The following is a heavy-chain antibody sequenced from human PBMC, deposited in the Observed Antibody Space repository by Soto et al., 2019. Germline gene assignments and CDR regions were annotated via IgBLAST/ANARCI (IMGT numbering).Heavy chain of an antibody. CDR2: ISGSGAGT. Sequence: GGALRLSSESSVFTFYRRAMGWVRPAPGQGLDWVSAISGSGAGTYYPDSVKGRFTISTDNSKNTLYLQMNSLRDEDTAVYYCARGEIILEVTNWYFDLWGRGTLVTVSS. V-gene: IGHV3-23*01. CDR3: ARGEIILEVTNWYFDL. D-gene: IGHD2-8*02. J-gene: IGHJ2*01. CDR1: VFTFYRRA.